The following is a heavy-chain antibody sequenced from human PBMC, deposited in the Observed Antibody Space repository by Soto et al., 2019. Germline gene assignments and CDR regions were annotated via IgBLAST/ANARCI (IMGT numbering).Heavy chain of an antibody. D-gene: IGHD3-22*01. Sequence: GGSLRLSCAASGFTFSNYAMSWVRQAPGKGLEWVAVISGSGFTTYYADSVKGRFTISRDNSKNTLYLQMNSLRAEDTAVYYCARDNYDSSGNFDYWGQGTLVTVSS. CDR2: ISGSGFTT. CDR1: GFTFSNYA. V-gene: IGHV3-23*01. CDR3: ARDNYDSSGNFDY. J-gene: IGHJ4*02.